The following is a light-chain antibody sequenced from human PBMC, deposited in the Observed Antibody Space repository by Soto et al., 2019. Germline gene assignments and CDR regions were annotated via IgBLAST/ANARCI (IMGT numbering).Light chain of an antibody. CDR3: QQYNSWPLT. Sequence: IQLTQSPSSLSASVGERVNITCLASQGISSYLGWYQQKPGKAPNLLIYDASTLHSGVPTRISGSGSGTEFTLTISSLQSEDFAVYYCQQYNSWPLTFGGGTKVDIK. CDR1: QGISSY. V-gene: IGKV1-9*01. J-gene: IGKJ4*01. CDR2: DAS.